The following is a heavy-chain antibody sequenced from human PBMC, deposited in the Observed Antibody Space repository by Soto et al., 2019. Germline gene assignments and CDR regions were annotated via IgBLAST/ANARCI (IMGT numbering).Heavy chain of an antibody. J-gene: IGHJ6*02. D-gene: IGHD5-18*01. CDR3: ARALVDTAMGYYYGMDV. CDR1: GGTFSSYA. CDR2: IIPIFGTA. V-gene: IGHV1-69*13. Sequence: GASVKVACKASGGTFSSYAISWVRQPPGQGLEWMGGIIPIFGTANYAQKFQGRVTITADESTSTAYMELSSLRSEDTAVYYCARALVDTAMGYYYGMDVWGQGTTFTVSS.